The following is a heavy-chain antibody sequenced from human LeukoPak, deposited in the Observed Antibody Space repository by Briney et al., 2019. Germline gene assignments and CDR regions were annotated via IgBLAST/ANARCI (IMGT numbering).Heavy chain of an antibody. D-gene: IGHD1-26*01. Sequence: GGSLRLSCAASRFTFSTYAMSWVRRAPGKGLEWVSTVSGSGSSAYYADSVKGRFTISRDNSKNTLYLQMNSLRAEDTAVYYCEKDTLPGVSGTHYSDYWGQGSLVTVSS. V-gene: IGHV3-23*01. CDR1: RFTFSTYA. CDR2: VSGSGSSA. J-gene: IGHJ4*02. CDR3: EKDTLPGVSGTHYSDY.